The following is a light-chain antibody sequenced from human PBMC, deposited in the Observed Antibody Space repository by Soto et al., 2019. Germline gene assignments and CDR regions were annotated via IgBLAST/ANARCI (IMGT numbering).Light chain of an antibody. Sequence: QSALTQPPSASGSPGQSLTISCTGTSSDVGAHNYVSWYQQHPGKAPKLMIYEVSNRPSGVSNRFSGSKSGNTASLTISGLQAEDEADYYCSSYTSSSTPRVFGGGTKLTVL. CDR2: EVS. CDR1: SSDVGAHNY. J-gene: IGLJ3*02. V-gene: IGLV2-14*01. CDR3: SSYTSSSTPRV.